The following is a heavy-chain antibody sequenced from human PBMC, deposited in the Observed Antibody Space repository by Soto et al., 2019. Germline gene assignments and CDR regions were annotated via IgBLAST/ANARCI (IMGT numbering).Heavy chain of an antibody. CDR1: GYTFTDYY. D-gene: IGHD6-6*01. CDR3: ARGIAARRMVDY. J-gene: IGHJ4*02. CDR2: INPNSGGT. Sequence: QVQLVQSGAEVKKPGASVKVSCKASGYTFTDYYIHWVRQAPGQGLEWMGWINPNSGGTNYAQKFQDRVTMTRDTSISTAYVELSRLRSADTAVYYCARGIAARRMVDYWGQGTLVTVSS. V-gene: IGHV1-2*02.